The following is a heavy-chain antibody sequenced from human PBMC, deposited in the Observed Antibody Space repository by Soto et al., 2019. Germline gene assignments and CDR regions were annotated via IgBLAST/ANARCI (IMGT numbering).Heavy chain of an antibody. D-gene: IGHD2-2*01. CDR2: IYHSGST. V-gene: IGHV4-38-2*01. CDR1: GYSISSGYY. CDR3: ARVRVPAAMKGYYYYGMDV. J-gene: IGHJ6*02. Sequence: SETLSLTCAVSGYSISSGYYWGWIRQPPGKGLEWIGSIYHSGSTYYNPSLKSRVTISVDTSKNQFSLKLSSVTSADTVVYYCARVRVPAAMKGYYYYGMDVWGQGTTVT.